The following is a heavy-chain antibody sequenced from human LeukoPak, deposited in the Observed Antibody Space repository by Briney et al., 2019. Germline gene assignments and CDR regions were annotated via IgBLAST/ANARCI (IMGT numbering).Heavy chain of an antibody. CDR3: AKDYSSSWYAEYFQH. V-gene: IGHV3-23*01. CDR1: GFTFSSYA. Sequence: GGSLRLSCAASGFTFSSYAMSWVRQAPGKGLEWVSAISDSGATTYFADSVKGRFTISRDSSKNTLYLQMNSLRAEDTAVYYCAKDYSSSWYAEYFQHWGQGTLVTVSS. J-gene: IGHJ1*01. D-gene: IGHD6-13*01. CDR2: ISDSGATT.